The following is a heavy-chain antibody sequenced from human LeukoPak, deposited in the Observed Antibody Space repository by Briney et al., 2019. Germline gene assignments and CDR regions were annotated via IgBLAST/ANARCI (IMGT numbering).Heavy chain of an antibody. V-gene: IGHV3-53*01. CDR1: GFSVSTSF. CDR2: IYANNQT. CDR3: ARTEEQVGDAFDI. J-gene: IGHJ3*02. D-gene: IGHD1/OR15-1a*01. Sequence: GGSLRLSCASSGFSVSTSFMNWVRQAQGKGLEWVSVIYANNQTYYADAVKGRFTIARDNSKRTVYLHMSELRAEDTGIYYCARTEEQVGDAFDIWGQGTVVTVSS.